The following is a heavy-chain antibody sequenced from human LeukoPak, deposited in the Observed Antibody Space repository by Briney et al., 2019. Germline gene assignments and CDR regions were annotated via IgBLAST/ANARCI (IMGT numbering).Heavy chain of an antibody. CDR3: ARDQWGNSPYGMDV. V-gene: IGHV3-33*01. CDR1: GFTFSNYG. CDR2: VWNDGSHE. J-gene: IGHJ6*02. Sequence: GGSLRPSCTTSGFTFSNYGIHWVRQAPGKGLEWVAVVWNDGSHENYADSVKGRFTISRDNSKNTLYLQMNTLSAEDTAVYYCARDQWGNSPYGMDVWGQGTTVTVSS. D-gene: IGHD2-8*01.